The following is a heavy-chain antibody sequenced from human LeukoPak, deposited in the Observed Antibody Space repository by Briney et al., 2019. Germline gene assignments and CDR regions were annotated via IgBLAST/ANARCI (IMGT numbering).Heavy chain of an antibody. CDR3: ASPLDYDSSGYYY. Sequence: DSVKVSCKASGYTFTDYYMHWVRQAPGQGLEWMGWINPNSGGTNYARKFQGRVTMTRDTSISTAYMELSRLTSDDTAVYYCASPLDYDSSGYYYWGQGTLVTVSS. CDR1: GYTFTDYY. J-gene: IGHJ4*02. D-gene: IGHD3-22*01. CDR2: INPNSGGT. V-gene: IGHV1-2*02.